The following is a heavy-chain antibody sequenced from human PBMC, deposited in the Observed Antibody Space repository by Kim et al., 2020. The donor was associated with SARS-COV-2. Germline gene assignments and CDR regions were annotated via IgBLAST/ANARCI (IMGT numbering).Heavy chain of an antibody. Sequence: GGSLRLSCAASGFTFSSYAMHWVRQAPGKVLEWVAVISYDGSNKYYADSVKGRFTISRDNSKNTLYLQMNSLRAEDTAVYYCARDRGYYGSGRYGMDVWGQGTTVTVSS. CDR1: GFTFSSYA. J-gene: IGHJ6*02. CDR2: ISYDGSNK. D-gene: IGHD3-10*01. CDR3: ARDRGYYGSGRYGMDV. V-gene: IGHV3-30*04.